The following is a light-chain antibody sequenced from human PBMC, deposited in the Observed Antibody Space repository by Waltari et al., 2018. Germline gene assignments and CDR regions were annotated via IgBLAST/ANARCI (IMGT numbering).Light chain of an antibody. V-gene: IGLV2-14*01. CDR2: EAT. CDR1: ISDVGAYKY. CDR3: SSYTRSSTWV. Sequence: QSALTQPASVSGSPGQSITISCTGTISDVGAYKYVSWYQHHPGRAPKHMIYEATNRPPGISNRFSGSKSGNTASLNISGLQAEDEADYYCSSYTRSSTWVFGGGTKLTVL. J-gene: IGLJ2*01.